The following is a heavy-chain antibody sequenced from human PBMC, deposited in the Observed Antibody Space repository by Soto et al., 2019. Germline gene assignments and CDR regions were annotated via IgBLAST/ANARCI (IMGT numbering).Heavy chain of an antibody. V-gene: IGHV4-39*01. D-gene: IGHD2-2*01. CDR1: GGSISSSSYY. CDR2: IYYSGST. Sequence: PSETLSLTCTVPGGSISSSSYYWGWIRQPPGKGLEWIGSIYYSGSTYYNPSLKSRVTISVDTSKNQFSLKLSSVTAADTAVYYCASTCSSTSCYGKVGAFDIWGQGTMVTVSS. J-gene: IGHJ3*02. CDR3: ASTCSSTSCYGKVGAFDI.